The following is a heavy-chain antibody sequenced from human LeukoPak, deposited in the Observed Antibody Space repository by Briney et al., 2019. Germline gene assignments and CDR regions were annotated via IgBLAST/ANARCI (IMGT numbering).Heavy chain of an antibody. CDR3: ARLGGNLRTDY. J-gene: IGHJ4*02. Sequence: ASVTLSCKAYGGTFSSYAISWVRQAPGQGLEWMGGIIPIFGTANYAQKFQGRVTITADKSTSTAYMELSSLRSEDTAVYYCARLGGNLRTDYWGQGTLVTVSS. D-gene: IGHD1-26*01. CDR2: IIPIFGTA. CDR1: GGTFSSYA. V-gene: IGHV1-69*06.